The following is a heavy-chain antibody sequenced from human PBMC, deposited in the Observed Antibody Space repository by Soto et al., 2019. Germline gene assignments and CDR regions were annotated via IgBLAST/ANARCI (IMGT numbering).Heavy chain of an antibody. Sequence: LSLTCAVYGGSFSGYYWSWIRQPPGKGLEWIGEINHSGSTNYNPSLKGRVTISVDTSKNQFSLKLSSVTAADTAVYYCARDPRPGDYDILTGYSYYYYYGMDVWGQGTTVTVSS. CDR2: INHSGST. CDR3: ARDPRPGDYDILTGYSYYYYYGMDV. D-gene: IGHD3-9*01. J-gene: IGHJ6*02. CDR1: GGSFSGYY. V-gene: IGHV4-34*01.